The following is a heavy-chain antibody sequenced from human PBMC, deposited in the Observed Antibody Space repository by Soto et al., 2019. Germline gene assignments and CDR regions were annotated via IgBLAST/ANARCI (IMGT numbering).Heavy chain of an antibody. J-gene: IGHJ3*02. V-gene: IGHV3-48*03. Sequence: PGGSLRLSCAASGFTFSSYEMNWVRQAPGKGLDWVSYISSSGSTIYYADSVKGRFTISRDNAKNSLYLQMNSLRAEDTAVYYCAREGYYYDSSGLPNDAFDIWGQGTMVTVSS. D-gene: IGHD3-22*01. CDR2: ISSSGSTI. CDR3: AREGYYYDSSGLPNDAFDI. CDR1: GFTFSSYE.